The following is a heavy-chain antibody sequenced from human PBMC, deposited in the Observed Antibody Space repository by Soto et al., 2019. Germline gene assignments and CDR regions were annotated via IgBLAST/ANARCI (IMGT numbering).Heavy chain of an antibody. CDR3: ARDGSASSSWYYFDY. D-gene: IGHD6-13*01. V-gene: IGHV1-46*01. CDR1: GYTFTSYY. CDR2: INPSGGST. Sequence: ASVNVSCKASGYTFTSYYMHWVRQAPGQGLEWMGIINPSGGSTSYAQKFQGRVTMTRDTSTSTVYMELSSLRSEDTAVYYCARDGSASSSWYYFDYWGQGTLVTLSS. J-gene: IGHJ4*02.